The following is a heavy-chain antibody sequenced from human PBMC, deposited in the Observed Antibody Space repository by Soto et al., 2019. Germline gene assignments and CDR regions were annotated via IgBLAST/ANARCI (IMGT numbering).Heavy chain of an antibody. J-gene: IGHJ4*02. Sequence: PGGSLRLSCAASGFTFSNYWMTWVRQAPGKGLEWVANIKQDGSETYFVDSVKGRFTISRDNAKNSLYLQMNSLRAEDTAVYYCARALVNGGDYWGQGTRVTVSS. D-gene: IGHD2-8*02. CDR1: GFTFSNYW. CDR2: IKQDGSET. V-gene: IGHV3-7*01. CDR3: ARALVNGGDY.